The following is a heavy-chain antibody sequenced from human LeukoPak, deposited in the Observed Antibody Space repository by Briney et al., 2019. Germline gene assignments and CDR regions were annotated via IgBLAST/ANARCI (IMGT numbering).Heavy chain of an antibody. CDR2: ISGSGGSA. D-gene: IGHD6-19*01. V-gene: IGHV3-23*01. CDR3: VRKAMAGIGGWFDP. CDR1: GFTFSSYA. Sequence: GGSLRLSCAASGFTFSSYAMTWVRQAPGKGLEWVSSISGSGGSAYYADSVKGRFTFSRDNSKNTLYLQMNSLRAEDTAVYYCVRKAMAGIGGWFDPWGQGTLVTVSS. J-gene: IGHJ5*02.